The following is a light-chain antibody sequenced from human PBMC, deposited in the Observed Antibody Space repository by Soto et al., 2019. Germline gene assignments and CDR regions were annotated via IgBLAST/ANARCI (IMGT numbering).Light chain of an antibody. J-gene: IGLJ1*01. CDR2: GNT. CDR3: QSYDSSLGANYV. V-gene: IGLV1-40*01. Sequence: QSVLTQPPSVSGAPGQRGTISCTGSNSKIGAGYVLHCYQQLPGTAPKLLIYGNTNRPSGVPDLFSGSKSGTSASLAITGLQAEDEADYYCQSYDSSLGANYVFGTGTKVTVL. CDR1: NSKIGAGYV.